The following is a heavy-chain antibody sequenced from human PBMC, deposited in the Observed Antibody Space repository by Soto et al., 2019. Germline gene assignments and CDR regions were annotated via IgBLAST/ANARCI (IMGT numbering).Heavy chain of an antibody. CDR3: AREHGFSYGINYFDP. CDR2: IYDSGST. D-gene: IGHD5-18*01. V-gene: IGHV4-59*01. Sequence: ETLSLTCTVSGGSINNYYWSWIRQPPGKGLEWIGYIYDSGSTNYNPSLKSRVTMSVDTSKNQFSLNLSSVTAADTAVYYCAREHGFSYGINYFDPWGQGTLVTVSS. J-gene: IGHJ5*02. CDR1: GGSINNYY.